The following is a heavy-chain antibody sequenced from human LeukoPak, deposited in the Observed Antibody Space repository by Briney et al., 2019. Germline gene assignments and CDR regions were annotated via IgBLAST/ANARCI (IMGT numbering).Heavy chain of an antibody. CDR1: GFTFSNYW. Sequence: RSLRLSCAASGFTFSNYWMHWVRQAPGKGLVWVSRINRDGRSTNYADSVKGRFTISRDNAKNTVFLQMNSLRAEDTAVYYCALPLRDGDFYFDYWGQGALVTVSS. CDR2: INRDGRST. CDR3: ALPLRDGDFYFDY. J-gene: IGHJ4*02. D-gene: IGHD5/OR15-5a*01. V-gene: IGHV3-74*01.